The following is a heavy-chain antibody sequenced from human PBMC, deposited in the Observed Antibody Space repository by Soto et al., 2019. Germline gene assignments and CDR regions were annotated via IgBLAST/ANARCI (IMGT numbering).Heavy chain of an antibody. CDR2: VYHTGTT. D-gene: IGHD6-19*01. Sequence: QLQLQESGPGLVKPSETLSLTCTVSGDSLSSSGYYWGWIRQPPGRGLEWIGSVYHTGTTYYNPSLKSRVTVSVDTSKNQFSLRLRSVTAADTAVYFCARPWDDLTSGGWYYWGQGTLVTVSS. J-gene: IGHJ4*02. V-gene: IGHV4-39*01. CDR1: GDSLSSSGYY. CDR3: ARPWDDLTSGGWYY.